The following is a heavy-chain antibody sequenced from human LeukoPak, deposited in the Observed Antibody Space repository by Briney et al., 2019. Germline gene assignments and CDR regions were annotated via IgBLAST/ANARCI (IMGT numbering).Heavy chain of an antibody. CDR1: GFTFSSYS. CDR3: ARDLYSSSSLFDY. Sequence: PGGSLRLSCAASGFTFSSYSMNWVRQAPGKGLEWVSYISSSSSTIYYADSVKGRFTISRDNAKNSLYLQMNSLRAEDTAVYYCARDLYSSSSLFDYWGQGTLVTVSS. V-gene: IGHV3-48*01. J-gene: IGHJ4*02. D-gene: IGHD6-6*01. CDR2: ISSSSSTI.